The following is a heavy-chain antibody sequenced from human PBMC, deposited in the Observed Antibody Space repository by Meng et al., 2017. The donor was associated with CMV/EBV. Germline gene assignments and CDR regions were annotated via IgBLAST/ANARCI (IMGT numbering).Heavy chain of an antibody. Sequence: SETLSLTCTASGYSISSGYYWGWIRQPPGKGLEWIGSIYHSGSTYNNPSLKSRVTISVDTSKNQFSLKLSSVTAADTAVYYCARAPPRSTGTTRYFDYWGQGTLVTVSS. CDR2: IYHSGST. CDR3: ARAPPRSTGTTRYFDY. J-gene: IGHJ4*02. V-gene: IGHV4-38-2*02. CDR1: GYSISSGYY. D-gene: IGHD1-7*01.